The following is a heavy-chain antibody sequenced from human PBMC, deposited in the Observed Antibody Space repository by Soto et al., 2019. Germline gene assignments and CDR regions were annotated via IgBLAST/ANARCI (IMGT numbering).Heavy chain of an antibody. CDR2: IYYSGST. D-gene: IGHD3-22*01. CDR1: GGSISSYY. Sequence: ASETLSLTCTVSGGSISSYYWSWIRQPPGKGLEWIGYIYYSGSTNYNPSLKSRVTISVDTSKNQFSLKLSSVTAADTAVYYCARNSLTVNYYDSSGYERPFDYWGQGTLVTVSS. J-gene: IGHJ4*02. CDR3: ARNSLTVNYYDSSGYERPFDY. V-gene: IGHV4-59*01.